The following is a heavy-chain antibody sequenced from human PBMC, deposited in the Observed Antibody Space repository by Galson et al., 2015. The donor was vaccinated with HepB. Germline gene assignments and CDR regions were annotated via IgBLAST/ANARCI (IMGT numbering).Heavy chain of an antibody. CDR1: GFTFSSYS. D-gene: IGHD3-9*01. V-gene: IGHV3-21*01. Sequence: SLRLSCAASGFTFSSYSMNWVRQAPGKGLEWVSSISSSSSYIYYADSVKGRFTTSRDNAKNSLYLQMNSLRAEDTAVYYCARDPLEYDILTGYQSWYFDLWGRGTLVTVSS. CDR3: ARDPLEYDILTGYQSWYFDL. J-gene: IGHJ2*01. CDR2: ISSSSSYI.